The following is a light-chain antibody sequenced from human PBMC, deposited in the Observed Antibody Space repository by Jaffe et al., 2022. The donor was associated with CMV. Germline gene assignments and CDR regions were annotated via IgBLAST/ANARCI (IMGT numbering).Light chain of an antibody. CDR3: QQYSTYPWT. CDR2: AAS. J-gene: IGKJ1*01. CDR1: QSIRSW. Sequence: DIQMTQSPSTLSASVGDTVTITCRASQSIRSWLAWYQQKPGKAPKLLIYAASDLESGVPPRFSGSGSGTQFTLTISRLQPDDIATYYCQQYSTYPWTFGQGTKVEIK. V-gene: IGKV1-5*03.